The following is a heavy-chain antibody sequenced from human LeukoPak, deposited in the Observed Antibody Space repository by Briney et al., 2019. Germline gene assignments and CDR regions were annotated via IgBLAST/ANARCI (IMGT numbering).Heavy chain of an antibody. CDR2: IIPIFGTA. V-gene: IGHV1-69*13. J-gene: IGHJ5*02. D-gene: IGHD5-18*01. Sequence: SVKVSCKASGGTFSSYAISWVRQAPGQGLEWMGGIIPIFGTASYAQKFQGRVTITADESTSTAYMELSSLRSEDTAVYYCARQLLGYSFRHWFDPWGQGTLVTVSS. CDR1: GGTFSSYA. CDR3: ARQLLGYSFRHWFDP.